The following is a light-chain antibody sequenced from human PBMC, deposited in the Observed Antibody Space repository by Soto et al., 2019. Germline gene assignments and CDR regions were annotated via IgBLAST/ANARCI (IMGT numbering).Light chain of an antibody. CDR3: SSFTGRGILG. V-gene: IGLV2-14*01. CDR2: EVS. CDR1: SSDVGGYKY. Sequence: QAVVTQPASVSGSPGQSITISCTGTSSDVGGYKYVSWYQQHPGKAPKLIIYEVSDRPSGVSNRFSGARSGNTASLTISGLRAEDEADYYCSSFTGRGILGFGGGTKVPV. J-gene: IGLJ3*02.